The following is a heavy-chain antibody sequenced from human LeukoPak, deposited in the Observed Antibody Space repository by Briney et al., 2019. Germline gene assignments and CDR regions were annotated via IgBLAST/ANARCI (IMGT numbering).Heavy chain of an antibody. CDR2: ISPYNDNT. D-gene: IGHD6-25*01. Sequence: ASVKVSCKASGYTFTKFVISWVRQAPGQEFEWMGWISPYNDNTNYAKKFQGRVTLTTDTSTSTAYMELRGLTSDDTAVYYCAREPSGLLFDYWGLGTLVTVSS. CDR1: GYTFTKFV. V-gene: IGHV1-18*01. CDR3: AREPSGLLFDY. J-gene: IGHJ4*02.